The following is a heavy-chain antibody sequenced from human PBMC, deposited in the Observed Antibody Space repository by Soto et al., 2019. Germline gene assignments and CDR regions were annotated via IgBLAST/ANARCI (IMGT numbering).Heavy chain of an antibody. CDR2: IIPILGIA. CDR3: VRGGDYYDSSGYYTGFFDI. D-gene: IGHD3-22*01. CDR1: GGTFSSYT. J-gene: IGHJ3*02. V-gene: IGHV1-69*02. Sequence: SVKVSCKASGGTFSSYTISWVRQAPGQGLEWMGRIIPILGIANYAQKFQGRVTITADKSTSTAYMELSSLRSEDTAVYYCVRGGDYYDSSGYYTGFFDIWGQGTMVTVSS.